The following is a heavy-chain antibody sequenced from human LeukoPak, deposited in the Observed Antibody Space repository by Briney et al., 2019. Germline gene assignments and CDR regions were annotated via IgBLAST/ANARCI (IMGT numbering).Heavy chain of an antibody. CDR1: GYTFTDYY. J-gene: IGHJ5*02. CDR2: INPNSGGT. CDR3: ARADRLHGGPYLIGP. Sequence: HWASVKVSCKTSGYTFTDYYLHSVRQAPGKGLEWMGWINPNSGGTSSAQKFQGRVTMTRDTSITTVYMEVSWLTSDDTAIYYCARADRLHGGPYLIGPWGQGTLVTVSS. D-gene: IGHD2-21*01. V-gene: IGHV1-2*02.